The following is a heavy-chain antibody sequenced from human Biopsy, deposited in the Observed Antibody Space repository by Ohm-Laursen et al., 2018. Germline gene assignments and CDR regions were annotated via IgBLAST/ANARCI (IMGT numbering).Heavy chain of an antibody. D-gene: IGHD6-19*01. J-gene: IGHJ4*02. CDR3: ALQSVAQMKNFDY. CDR1: GGTLSSHG. V-gene: IGHV1-2*02. CDR2: ISPKSGGT. Sequence: SVKVSCKASGGTLSSHGISWVRQAPGQGLEWMGWISPKSGGTNYAQKFQGNITMTKNTSMSTAYMEMSRLRSDDTAVYYCALQSVAQMKNFDYWGQGTLVTVSS.